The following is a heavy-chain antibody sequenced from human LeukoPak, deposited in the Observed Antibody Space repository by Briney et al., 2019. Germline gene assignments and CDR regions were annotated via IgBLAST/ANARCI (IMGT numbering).Heavy chain of an antibody. CDR2: IKQDGSEK. J-gene: IGHJ5*02. D-gene: IGHD3-10*01. CDR1: GFTSSSYW. V-gene: IGHV3-7*01. Sequence: PGGSLRLSCAASGFTSSSYWMSWVRRAPGKGLEWVANIKQDGSEKYYVDSVKGRFTISRDNAKNSLYLQMNSLRAEDTAVYYCANYGSGLAGWFDPWGQGTLVTVSS. CDR3: ANYGSGLAGWFDP.